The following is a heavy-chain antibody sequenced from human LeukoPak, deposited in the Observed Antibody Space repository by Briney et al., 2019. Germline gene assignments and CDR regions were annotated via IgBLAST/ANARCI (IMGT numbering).Heavy chain of an antibody. CDR1: GYTFTSYG. CDR2: MSAYNGNT. Sequence: ASVKVSCKASGYTFTSYGISWVRQAPGQGLEWMGWMSAYNGNTNYAQKLQGRVTMTTDTSTSTAYMELRSLRSDDTAVYYCARDHAEIDSSGYYYPLNFDYWGQGTLVTVSS. J-gene: IGHJ4*02. CDR3: ARDHAEIDSSGYYYPLNFDY. D-gene: IGHD3-22*01. V-gene: IGHV1-18*01.